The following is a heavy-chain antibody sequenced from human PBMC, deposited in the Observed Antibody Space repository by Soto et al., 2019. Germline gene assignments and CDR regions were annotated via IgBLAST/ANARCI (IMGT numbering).Heavy chain of an antibody. D-gene: IGHD3-3*01. CDR3: ARGDYDFWSGYQPPIYFDY. J-gene: IGHJ4*02. V-gene: IGHV4-59*01. Sequence: TSETLSLTCTVSGGSISSYYWSWIRQPPGKGLEWIGYIYYSGSTNYNPSLKSRVTISVDTSKNQFSLKLSSVTAADTAVYYCARGDYDFWSGYQPPIYFDYWGQGTLVTVSS. CDR2: IYYSGST. CDR1: GGSISSYY.